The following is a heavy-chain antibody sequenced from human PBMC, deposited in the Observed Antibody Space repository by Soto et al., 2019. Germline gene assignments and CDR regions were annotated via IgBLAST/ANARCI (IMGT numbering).Heavy chain of an antibody. CDR2: IYYSGST. CDR1: GGSISSGGYS. V-gene: IGHV4-61*08. CDR3: ARGPPSANDYGDYDPSGFVY. Sequence: SETLSLTCAVSGGSISSGGYSWSWIRQPPGKGLEWIGYIYYSGSTNYNPSLKSRVTTSVDTSKNQFSLKLSSVTAADTAVYYCARGPPSANDYGDYDPSGFVYWGQGTLVTVSS. J-gene: IGHJ4*02. D-gene: IGHD4-17*01.